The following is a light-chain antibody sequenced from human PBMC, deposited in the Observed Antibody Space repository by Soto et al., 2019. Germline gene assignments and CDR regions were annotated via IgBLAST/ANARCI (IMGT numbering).Light chain of an antibody. CDR1: SSDVGGYNY. CDR2: EVS. V-gene: IGLV2-14*01. CDR3: ASYKSSSTWV. Sequence: QSALTQPASVSGSPGQSITISCTGTSSDVGGYNYVSWYQQHPGKAPRLMIYEVSNRPSGVSNRFSGSKSGNTASLTISGLQAEDEAEYYCASYKSSSTWVFGGGTKLTVL. J-gene: IGLJ3*02.